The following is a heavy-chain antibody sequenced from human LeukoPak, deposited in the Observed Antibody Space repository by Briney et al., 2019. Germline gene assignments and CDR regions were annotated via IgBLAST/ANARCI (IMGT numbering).Heavy chain of an antibody. CDR1: GGSISSGSFY. J-gene: IGHJ2*01. V-gene: IGHV4-30-2*01. D-gene: IGHD2-2*02. CDR3: ARDGDEDIVLVPGTIGAPYWYFEL. Sequence: SPSQTLSLTCTVSGGSISSGSFYWSWIRQPPGEGLEWIGYIYHSGSTFYNPSLQSRVTISLDRSKNQFSLKLSSVTAADTAVYFCARDGDEDIVLVPGTIGAPYWYFELWGRGTLVTVSS. CDR2: IYHSGST.